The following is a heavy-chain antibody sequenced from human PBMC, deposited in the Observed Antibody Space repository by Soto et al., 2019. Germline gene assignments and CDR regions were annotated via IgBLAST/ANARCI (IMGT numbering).Heavy chain of an antibody. D-gene: IGHD2-8*01. J-gene: IGHJ6*03. CDR2: IYYSGST. Sequence: SETLSLTCTVSGGSISSYYWSWIRQPPGKGLEWIGYIYYSGSTNYNPSLKSRVTISVDTSKNQFSLKLSSVTAADTPVYYCARVLMVYPPKGYYYYYYYMDVWGKGTTVTVSS. V-gene: IGHV4-59*01. CDR3: ARVLMVYPPKGYYYYYYYMDV. CDR1: GGSISSYY.